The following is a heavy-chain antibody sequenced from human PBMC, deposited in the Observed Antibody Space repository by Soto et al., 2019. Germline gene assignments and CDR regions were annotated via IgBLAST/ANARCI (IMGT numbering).Heavy chain of an antibody. CDR3: ARGVVAPDYYYYGMDV. CDR1: GYTFTSYD. CDR2: MNPNSGNT. Sequence: SVKVSCKASGYTFTSYDINWVRQATGQGLEWMGWMNPNSGNTGYAQKFQGRVTMTRNTSISTAYMELSSLRSEDTAVYYCARGVVAPDYYYYGMDVWGQGTTVTVSS. J-gene: IGHJ6*02. V-gene: IGHV1-8*01. D-gene: IGHD2-15*01.